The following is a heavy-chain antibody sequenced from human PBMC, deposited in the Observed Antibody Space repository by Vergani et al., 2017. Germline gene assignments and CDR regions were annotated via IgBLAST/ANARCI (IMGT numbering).Heavy chain of an antibody. CDR3: ARASIGGRSLGKSIVVVPAATRGGYYMDV. CDR1: GGSFSGYY. V-gene: IGHV4-34*01. D-gene: IGHD2-2*01. CDR2: INHSGST. J-gene: IGHJ6*03. Sequence: QVQLQQWGAGLLKPSETLSLTCAVYGGSFSGYYWSWIRQPPGKGLEWIGEINHSGSTNYNPSLKSRVTISVDTSKNQFSLKLSSVTAADTAGYYCARASIGGRSLGKSIVVVPAATRGGYYMDVWGKGTTVTVSS.